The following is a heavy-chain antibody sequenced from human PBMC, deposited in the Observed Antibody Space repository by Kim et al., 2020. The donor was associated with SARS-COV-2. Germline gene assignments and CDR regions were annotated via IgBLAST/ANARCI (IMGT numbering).Heavy chain of an antibody. CDR2: ISAYNGNT. V-gene: IGHV1-18*04. CDR1: GYTFTSYG. J-gene: IGHJ4*02. CDR3: ARAFYCSSTSCYPPDY. Sequence: ASVKVSCKASGYTFTSYGISWVRQAPGQGLEWMGWISAYNGNTNYAQKLQGRVTMTTDTSTSTAYMELRSLRSDDTAVYYCARAFYCSSTSCYPPDYWGQGTLVTVSS. D-gene: IGHD2-2*01.